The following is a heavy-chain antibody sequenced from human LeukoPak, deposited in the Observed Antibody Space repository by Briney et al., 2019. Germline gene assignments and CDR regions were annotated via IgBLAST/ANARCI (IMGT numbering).Heavy chain of an antibody. CDR1: GGSISSSSYY. Sequence: SETLSLTCSVSGGSISSSSYYWGWIRQPPGKGLEWIGSIYYSGSTYYNPSLKSRVTISVDTSKNQFSLKLSSVTAADTAVYYCARHETIFGVVIMIDYWGQGTLVTVSS. CDR2: IYYSGST. CDR3: ARHETIFGVVIMIDY. V-gene: IGHV4-39*01. J-gene: IGHJ4*02. D-gene: IGHD3-3*01.